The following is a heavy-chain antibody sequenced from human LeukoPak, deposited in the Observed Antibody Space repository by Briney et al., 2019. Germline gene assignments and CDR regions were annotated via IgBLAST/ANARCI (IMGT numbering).Heavy chain of an antibody. V-gene: IGHV4-4*02. D-gene: IGHD6-19*01. J-gene: IGHJ4*02. CDR2: VFHSGST. CDR1: GVSFSSDNW. Sequence: PSETLSLTCAVSGVSFSSDNWWSWVRQPPGKGLEWIGEVFHSGSTNYNPSLKSRVTISVDKSKSQFSLKLNSVTAADTAVYYCCHFPKYSSGWSDEDYWGQGTLVAVSS. CDR3: CHFPKYSSGWSDEDY.